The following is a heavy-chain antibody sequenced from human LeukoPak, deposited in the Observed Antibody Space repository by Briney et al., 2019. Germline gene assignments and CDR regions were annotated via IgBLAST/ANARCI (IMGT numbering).Heavy chain of an antibody. V-gene: IGHV4-61*02. CDR1: GGSISSGSYY. J-gene: IGHJ6*03. CDR2: IYTSGST. D-gene: IGHD2-2*01. Sequence: SQTLSLTCTVSGGSISSGSYYWSWIRQPAGKGLEWIGRIYTSGSTNYNPSLKSRVTMSVDTSKNQFSLKLSSVTAADTAVYYCARGPGIVVVPAASYYYMDVWGKGTTVTVSS. CDR3: ARGPGIVVVPAASYYYMDV.